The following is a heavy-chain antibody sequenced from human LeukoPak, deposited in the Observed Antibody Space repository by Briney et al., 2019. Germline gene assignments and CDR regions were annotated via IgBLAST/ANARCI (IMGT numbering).Heavy chain of an antibody. CDR2: ISSSGSTI. CDR1: GFTFSSYE. V-gene: IGHV3-48*03. D-gene: IGHD3-22*01. Sequence: GGSLRLSCAASGFTFSSYEMNWVRQAPGKGLEWVSYISSSGSTIYYADSVKGRFTISRDNAKNSLYLQMNSLRAEDTAVYYCARVQAPTYDSSGYYSYWGQGTLVTVSS. J-gene: IGHJ4*02. CDR3: ARVQAPTYDSSGYYSY.